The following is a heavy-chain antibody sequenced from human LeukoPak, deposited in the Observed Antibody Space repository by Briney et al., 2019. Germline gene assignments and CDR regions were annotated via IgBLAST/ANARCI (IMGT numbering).Heavy chain of an antibody. CDR1: GGSISSSSYY. V-gene: IGHV4-39*01. CDR2: IYYSGST. Sequence: PSETLSLTCTVSGGSISSSSYYWGWIRQPPGKGLEWIGSIYYSGSTYYNPSLKGRVTISVDTSKNQFSLKLSSVTAADTAVYYCARHNYYGSGSYYNGKRYFDYWGQGTLVTVSS. CDR3: ARHNYYGSGSYYNGKRYFDY. J-gene: IGHJ4*02. D-gene: IGHD3-10*01.